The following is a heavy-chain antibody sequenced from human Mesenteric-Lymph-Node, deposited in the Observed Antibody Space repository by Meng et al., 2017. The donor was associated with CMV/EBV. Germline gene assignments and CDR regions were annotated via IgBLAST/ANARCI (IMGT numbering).Heavy chain of an antibody. D-gene: IGHD6-13*01. CDR1: GFIFSRYG. CDR2: IRYDGSDK. CDR3: VKVSGRWHLFES. J-gene: IGHJ4*02. V-gene: IGHV3-30*02. Sequence: GGSLRLSCAASGFIFSRYGMHWVRQAPGTGLEWVAFIRYDGSDKYYVDSVKGRFTISRDNSKDTLYLQMNSLRSDDTAVYYCVKVSGRWHLFESWAQGTLVTVSS.